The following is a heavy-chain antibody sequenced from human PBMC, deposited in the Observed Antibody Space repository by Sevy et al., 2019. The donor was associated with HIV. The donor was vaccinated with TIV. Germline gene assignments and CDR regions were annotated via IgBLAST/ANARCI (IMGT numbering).Heavy chain of an antibody. CDR3: AKLYYDFWSGYYPHTFDF. CDR2: ISGSGDST. Sequence: GGSLRLSCAASGFTFSNYAMSWVRQAPGKGLEWVSDISGSGDSTYYADSVKGRFTISRDNSKNTLYLQMSSLRADDRAVHYCAKLYYDFWSGYYPHTFDFWGQGTMVTVSS. V-gene: IGHV3-23*01. J-gene: IGHJ3*01. CDR1: GFTFSNYA. D-gene: IGHD3-3*01.